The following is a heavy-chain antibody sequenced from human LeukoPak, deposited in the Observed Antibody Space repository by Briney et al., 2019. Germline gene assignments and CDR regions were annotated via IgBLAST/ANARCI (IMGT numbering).Heavy chain of an antibody. J-gene: IGHJ5*02. Sequence: PGGSLRLSCAASGFTFSSYGMSWVRQAPGKGLEWVSAISGSGGSTYYADSVKGRFTISRDNSKNTLYLQMNSLRAEDTAVYYCARGLMVRGVIISSGSFDPWGQGTLVTVSS. CDR2: ISGSGGST. CDR3: ARGLMVRGVIISSGSFDP. V-gene: IGHV3-23*01. D-gene: IGHD3-10*01. CDR1: GFTFSSYG.